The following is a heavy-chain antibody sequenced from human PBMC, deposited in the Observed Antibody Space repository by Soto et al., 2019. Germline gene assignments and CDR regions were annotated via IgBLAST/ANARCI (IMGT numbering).Heavy chain of an antibody. V-gene: IGHV4-34*01. D-gene: IGHD3-16*02. CDR2: INQSGST. J-gene: IGHJ4*02. CDR3: ARGKFYRSGLTVDKFDY. CDR1: NESLSGYF. Sequence: SETLSLTCGVFNESLSGYFWSWIRQPPGKALEWIGEINQSGSTNYNPALKNRVTMSGDTSKNQFSLTLHSVTAADTDIYYCARGKFYRSGLTVDKFDYWGQRALVTVSA.